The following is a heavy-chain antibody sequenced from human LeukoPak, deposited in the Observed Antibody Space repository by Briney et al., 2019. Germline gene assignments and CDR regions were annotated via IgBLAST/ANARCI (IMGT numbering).Heavy chain of an antibody. V-gene: IGHV1-18*01. J-gene: IGHJ4*02. D-gene: IGHD3-9*01. CDR3: AICPPPDWYYFDY. Sequence: ASVKVSCKASGYSFTTYSISWVRQAPGQGLEWMGWISAYNGNTDYAQKFQGRVTMTTDTSTNTAYMELSSLRSEDTAVYYCAICPPPDWYYFDYWGQGTLVTVSS. CDR2: ISAYNGNT. CDR1: GYSFTTYS.